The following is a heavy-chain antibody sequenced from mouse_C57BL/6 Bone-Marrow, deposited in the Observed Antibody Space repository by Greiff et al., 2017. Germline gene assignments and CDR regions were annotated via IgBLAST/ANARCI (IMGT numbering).Heavy chain of an antibody. Sequence: EVKVEESGGGLVKPGGSLKLSCAASGFTFSSYTMSWVRQTPGTRLEWVATISGGGGNTYYPDSVKGRVTLARDNAKSTLYLQMSSLRSEDTALYYCATDPLFAYWGQGTLVTVSA. CDR3: ATDPLFAY. V-gene: IGHV5-9*01. J-gene: IGHJ3*01. CDR2: ISGGGGNT. CDR1: GFTFSSYT.